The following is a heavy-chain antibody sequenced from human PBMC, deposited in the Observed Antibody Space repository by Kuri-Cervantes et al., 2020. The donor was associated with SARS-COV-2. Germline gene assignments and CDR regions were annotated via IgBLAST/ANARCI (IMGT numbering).Heavy chain of an antibody. V-gene: IGHV3-20*01. CDR2: INWNGGST. Sequence: GGSLRLSCAASRFTFDDYGMSWVRQAPGKGLEWVSGINWNGGSTGYADSVKGRFTISRDNAKNSLYLQMNSLRAEDTALYHCAREQGVADYDFLDVWGQGTTVTVSS. CDR3: AREQGVADYDFLDV. J-gene: IGHJ6*02. D-gene: IGHD3-3*01. CDR1: RFTFDDYG.